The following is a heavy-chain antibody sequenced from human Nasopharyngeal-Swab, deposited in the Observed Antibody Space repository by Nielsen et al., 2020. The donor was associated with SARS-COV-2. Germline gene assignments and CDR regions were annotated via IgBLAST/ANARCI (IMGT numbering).Heavy chain of an antibody. J-gene: IGHJ4*02. Sequence: VRQAPGKGLEWVSSISSSSYIYYADSVKGRFTISRDNAKNSLYLQMNSLRAEDTAVYNCARDGYILTGLSLDYWGQGTLVTVSS. V-gene: IGHV3-69-1*01. CDR2: ISSSSYI. D-gene: IGHD3-9*01. CDR3: ARDGYILTGLSLDY.